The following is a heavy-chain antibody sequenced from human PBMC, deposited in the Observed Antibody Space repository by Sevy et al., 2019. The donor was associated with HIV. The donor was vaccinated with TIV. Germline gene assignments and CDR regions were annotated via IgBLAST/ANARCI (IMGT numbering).Heavy chain of an antibody. D-gene: IGHD3-9*01. J-gene: IGHJ5*02. CDR3: ARDWLGLDWFDP. V-gene: IGHV4-4*07. CDR1: GGSISSYY. Sequence: SETLSLTCTVSGGSISSYYWSWIRQSAGKGLEWIGRIYTSGSTNYNPSLKSRVTMSVDTSKNQFSLRLSSVTAADTAVYYCARDWLGLDWFDPWGQGTLVTVSS. CDR2: IYTSGST.